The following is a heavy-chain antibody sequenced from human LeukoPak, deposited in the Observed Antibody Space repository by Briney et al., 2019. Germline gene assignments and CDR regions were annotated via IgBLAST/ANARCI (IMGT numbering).Heavy chain of an antibody. D-gene: IGHD3-10*01. CDR2: IHDSGKT. CDR1: RSSSRSYY. V-gene: IGHV4-59*01. J-gene: IGHJ4*02. Sequence: SETLSLTCAVSRSSSRSYYWSWIRQPPGMGLEWIGYIHDSGKTNYNPSLKSRVTLSVDTSKSQISLKLTSVTAADTAVYYCARGGVAAKYYFDFWGQGTLVTVSS. CDR3: ARGGVAAKYYFDF.